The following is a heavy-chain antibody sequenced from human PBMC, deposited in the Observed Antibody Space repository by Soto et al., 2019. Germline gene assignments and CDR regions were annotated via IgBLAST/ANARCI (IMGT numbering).Heavy chain of an antibody. CDR1: CGSISSGDYY. J-gene: IGHJ6*02. CDR3: ARALIQLWPHYYYGMDV. CDR2: IYYSGTT. D-gene: IGHD5-18*01. Sequence: SETLSLTCTVSCGSISSGDYYWSWIRQPPGKGLEWIGYIYYSGTTYYNPSLKSRVTISVDTSKNQFSLKLSSVTAADTAMYYCARALIQLWPHYYYGMDVWGQGTTVTVSS. V-gene: IGHV4-30-4*01.